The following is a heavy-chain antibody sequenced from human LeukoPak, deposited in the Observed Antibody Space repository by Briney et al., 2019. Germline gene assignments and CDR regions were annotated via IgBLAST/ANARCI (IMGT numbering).Heavy chain of an antibody. J-gene: IGHJ4*02. D-gene: IGHD3-22*01. V-gene: IGHV3-30*18. CDR2: ISYDGSNK. CDR3: AKEYYYDSSGYYSRI. Sequence: GGSLRLSCAASGFTFSSYGMHWVRQAPGKGLEWVAVISYDGSNKYYADSVKGRFTISRDNSKNTLYLQMNSLRAEDTAVYYCAKEYYYDSSGYYSRIGGQGTLVTVSS. CDR1: GFTFSSYG.